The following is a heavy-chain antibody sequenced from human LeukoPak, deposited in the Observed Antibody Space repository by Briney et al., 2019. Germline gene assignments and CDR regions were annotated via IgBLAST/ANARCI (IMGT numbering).Heavy chain of an antibody. Sequence: PGGSMRLSCAASGFTFSGFGMHWVRQAPGKGLEWVAFIRNDGSKTYYADSEKGRFTISRDNSRNTLYLHLNSLRAEDTALYFCAKPAVGANYRNVLDIWGQGTMVTVSS. J-gene: IGHJ3*02. CDR3: AKPAVGANYRNVLDI. V-gene: IGHV3-30*02. CDR1: GFTFSGFG. D-gene: IGHD1-14*01. CDR2: IRNDGSKT.